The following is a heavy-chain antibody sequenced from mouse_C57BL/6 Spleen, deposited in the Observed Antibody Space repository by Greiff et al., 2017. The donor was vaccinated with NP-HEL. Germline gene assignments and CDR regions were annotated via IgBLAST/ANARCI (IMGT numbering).Heavy chain of an antibody. Sequence: QVQLQQPGAALLSPLPSFPLSFQSSVSPFPIYLLPLVPPRPGPVLACIGFISPSSLSTNYNQKFKGKATLTVDTSSSTAYMQLSSLTSEDSAVYYCATTVVATDFDYWGQGTTLTVSS. CDR1: VSPFPIYL. CDR3: ATTVVATDFDY. J-gene: IGHJ2*01. V-gene: IGHV1-59*01. D-gene: IGHD1-1*01. CDR2: ISPSSLST.